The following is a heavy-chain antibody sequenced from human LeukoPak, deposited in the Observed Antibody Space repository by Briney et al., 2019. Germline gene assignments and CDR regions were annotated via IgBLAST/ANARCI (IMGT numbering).Heavy chain of an antibody. CDR2: IYYTGTT. V-gene: IGHV4-59*08. Sequence: SETLSLTCTVSGGSISGTYFWSWIRQPPGKGLEWIGYIYYTGTTDSNPSLKSRVTISLDTSKNQFSLNLSSVTAADTAVYYCARHAQWLVQRAFDIWGQGTMVTVSS. D-gene: IGHD6-19*01. CDR3: ARHAQWLVQRAFDI. CDR1: GGSISGTYF. J-gene: IGHJ3*02.